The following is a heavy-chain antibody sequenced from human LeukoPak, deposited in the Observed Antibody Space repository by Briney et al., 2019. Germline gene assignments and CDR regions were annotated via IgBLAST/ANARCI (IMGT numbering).Heavy chain of an antibody. CDR3: ARAHPLEWLSSPTYYYYMDV. J-gene: IGHJ6*03. D-gene: IGHD3-3*01. CDR2: INHSGST. Sequence: PSETLSLTCAVYGDSFSGYYWSWIRQPPGKGQEWIGEINHSGSTNYNPSLKSRVTISIDTSKNQFSLKLSSVTAADTAVYFCARAHPLEWLSSPTYYYYMDVWGRGTTVTVTS. CDR1: GDSFSGYY. V-gene: IGHV4-34*01.